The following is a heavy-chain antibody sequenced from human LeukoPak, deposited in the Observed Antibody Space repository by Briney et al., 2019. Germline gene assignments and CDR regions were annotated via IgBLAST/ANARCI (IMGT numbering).Heavy chain of an antibody. CDR1: GGSFSGYY. J-gene: IGHJ6*03. CDR2: INHSGST. Sequence: PSETLSLTCAVYGGSFSGYYWSWIRQPPGKGLEWIGEINHSGSTNYNPSLKSRVTISVDTSKNQFSLKLSSVTAADTAVYYCARGRYDSSGCYYFGRSGDYYYYYMDVWGKGTTVTVSS. V-gene: IGHV4-34*01. D-gene: IGHD3-22*01. CDR3: ARGRYDSSGCYYFGRSGDYYYYYMDV.